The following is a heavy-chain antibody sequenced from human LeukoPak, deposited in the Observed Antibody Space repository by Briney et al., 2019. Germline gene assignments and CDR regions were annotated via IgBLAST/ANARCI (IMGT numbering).Heavy chain of an antibody. D-gene: IGHD2-15*01. V-gene: IGHV1-69*01. CDR3: ARAASPTDIVVVAAAINYYYYMDV. CDR2: IIPIFGTA. CDR1: GGTFSSYA. J-gene: IGHJ6*03. Sequence: SVKVSCKASGGTFSSYAISWVRQAPGQGLEWMGGIIPIFGTANYAQKFQGRVTITADESTSTAYMELSSLRSEDTAVYYCARAASPTDIVVVAAAINYYYYMDVWGKGTTVTVSS.